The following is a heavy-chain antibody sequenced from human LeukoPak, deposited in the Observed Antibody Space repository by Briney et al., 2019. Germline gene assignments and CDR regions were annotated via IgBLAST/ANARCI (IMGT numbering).Heavy chain of an antibody. J-gene: IGHJ2*01. D-gene: IGHD7-27*01. CDR1: GFTFSDST. CDR2: INSGRTYT. Sequence: PGGSLRLSCAASGFTFSDSTMNWVRQAPGKGLEWVSSINSGRTYTYYADSVKGRFTISRDNAKNSLFLQMNSLRADDTAVYFCASSLWGYFDLWGRGTLVTVSS. CDR3: ASSLWGYFDL. V-gene: IGHV3-21*01.